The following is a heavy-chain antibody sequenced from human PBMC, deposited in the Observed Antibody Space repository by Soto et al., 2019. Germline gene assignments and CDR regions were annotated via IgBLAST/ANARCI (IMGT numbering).Heavy chain of an antibody. J-gene: IGHJ4*02. CDR1: GASISSSSYY. D-gene: IGHD3-16*01. CDR3: ARLGGFDY. V-gene: IGHV4-39*01. Sequence: QLQLQESGPGLVNPSETLSLTCTVSGASISSSSYYWGWIRQPPGKGLEWIGNVYSTGSTYYNPSLKSLVTISVDTFKNQFSLKLSSMTAADTAVYYCARLGGFDYWGQGTLVTVSS. CDR2: VYSTGST.